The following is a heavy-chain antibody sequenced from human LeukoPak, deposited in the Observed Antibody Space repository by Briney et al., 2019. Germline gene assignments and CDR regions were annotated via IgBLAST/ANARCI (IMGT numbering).Heavy chain of an antibody. D-gene: IGHD2-21*01. V-gene: IGHV3-23*01. Sequence: PGGSLRLSCAASGFTFSSYALSWGRQAPGKGLEWVSGISGSGGNTYYADSVKGRFTISRDNSKSTLYLQMNSLRAEDTAVYYCAKANCGSECYYYLDSWGQGTLVTVSS. J-gene: IGHJ4*02. CDR2: ISGSGGNT. CDR1: GFTFSSYA. CDR3: AKANCGSECYYYLDS.